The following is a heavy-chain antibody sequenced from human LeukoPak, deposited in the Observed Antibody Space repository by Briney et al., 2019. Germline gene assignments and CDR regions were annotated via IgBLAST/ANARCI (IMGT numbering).Heavy chain of an antibody. CDR2: ISAYNGNT. V-gene: IGHV1-18*01. D-gene: IGHD1-26*01. CDR1: GYTFTSYG. J-gene: IGHJ5*02. Sequence: ASVKVSCKASGYTFTSYGISWVRQAPGQGLEWMGWISAYNGNTNYAQKLQGRVTMTTDTSTSTAYMELRSLRSEDTAVYYCATDSGSLNWFDPWGQGTLVTVSS. CDR3: ATDSGSLNWFDP.